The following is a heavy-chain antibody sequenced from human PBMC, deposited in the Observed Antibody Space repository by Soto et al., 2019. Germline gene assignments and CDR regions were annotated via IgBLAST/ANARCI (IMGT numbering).Heavy chain of an antibody. D-gene: IGHD1-26*01. J-gene: IGHJ4*02. CDR1: GFPFSNYG. CDR2: ISFDEPVV. V-gene: IGHV3-30*03. Sequence: GGSLRLSCAASGFPFSNYGMHWVRQAPGKGLECVAVISFDEPVVNYADSVKGRFTISRDSAKNSLFLQMNSLRDEDTAVYYCVRGGGVGTTWGYYWGQGAQVTVSS. CDR3: VRGGGVGTTWGYY.